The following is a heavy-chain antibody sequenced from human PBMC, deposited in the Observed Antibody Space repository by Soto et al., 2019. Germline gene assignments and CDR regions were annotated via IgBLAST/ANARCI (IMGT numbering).Heavy chain of an antibody. Sequence: SETLSLTCTVSGGSVSSGSYYWSWIRQPPGKGLEWIGYIYYSGSTNYNPSLKSRVTISVKTSKNRFSLKLSPVTAAGTAGYYCARDLQSWDGSGSYYNARTYNWFDPWGQGTLVTVSS. V-gene: IGHV4-61*01. CDR1: GGSVSSGSYY. J-gene: IGHJ5*02. CDR3: ARDLQSWDGSGSYYNARTYNWFDP. CDR2: IYYSGST. D-gene: IGHD3-10*01.